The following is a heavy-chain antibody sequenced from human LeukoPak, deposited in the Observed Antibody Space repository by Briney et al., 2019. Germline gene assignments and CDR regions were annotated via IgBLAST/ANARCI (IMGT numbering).Heavy chain of an antibody. D-gene: IGHD2-2*02. CDR2: ISSSSSTI. V-gene: IGHV3-48*04. CDR1: GFTFSSYA. J-gene: IGHJ5*02. CDR3: ARVSCSSTSCYTGLDP. Sequence: GGSLRLSCAASGFTFSSYAMSWLRQAPGKGLEWVSYISSSSSTIYYADSVKGRFTISRDNAKNSLYLQMNSLRAEDTAVYYCARVSCSSTSCYTGLDPWGQGTLVTVSS.